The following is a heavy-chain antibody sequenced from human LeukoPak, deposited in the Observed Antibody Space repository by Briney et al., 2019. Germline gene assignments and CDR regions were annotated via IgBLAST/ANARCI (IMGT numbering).Heavy chain of an antibody. CDR1: GFTFKSYG. CDR2: IWYDGSNK. CDR3: ARVSGYSGTWYVDY. J-gene: IGHJ4*02. V-gene: IGHV3-33*01. Sequence: GGSLRLSCVASGFTFKSYGMHWVGHAPGKGLEGGAIIWYDGSNKYYADFVKGRFTTSRDNSKNTLYLQMNSLRADDTAVYYCARVSGYSGTWYVDYWGQGTLVTVS. D-gene: IGHD6-13*01.